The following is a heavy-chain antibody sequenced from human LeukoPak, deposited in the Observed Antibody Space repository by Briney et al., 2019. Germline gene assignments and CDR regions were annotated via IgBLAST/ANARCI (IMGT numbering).Heavy chain of an antibody. Sequence: SETLSLTCAVYGGSFSGYYWSWIRQPPGKGLEWIGEINHSGSTNYNPSLKSRVTISVDTSKKQFSLKLSSVTAADTAVYYCARARYSYGYPYYYYMDVWGKGTTVTVSS. J-gene: IGHJ6*03. CDR2: INHSGST. V-gene: IGHV4-34*01. CDR3: ARARYSYGYPYYYYMDV. CDR1: GGSFSGYY. D-gene: IGHD5-18*01.